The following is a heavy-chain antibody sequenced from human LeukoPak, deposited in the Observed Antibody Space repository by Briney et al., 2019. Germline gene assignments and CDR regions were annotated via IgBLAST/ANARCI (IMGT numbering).Heavy chain of an antibody. J-gene: IGHJ4*02. Sequence: SETLSLTCAVSGGPISSGGYYWSWIRQHPGKGLEWIGYIYYSGSTYYNPSLKSRVTISVDTSKNQFSLKLSSVTAADTAVYYCARVTVDDYVWGSLDYWGQGTLVTVSS. CDR1: GGPISSGGYY. V-gene: IGHV4-31*11. CDR2: IYYSGST. CDR3: ARVTVDDYVWGSLDY. D-gene: IGHD3-16*01.